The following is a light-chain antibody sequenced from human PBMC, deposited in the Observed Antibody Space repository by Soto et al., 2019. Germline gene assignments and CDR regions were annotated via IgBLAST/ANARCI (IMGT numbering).Light chain of an antibody. CDR2: GAS. CDR3: QKYNSAPRT. Sequence: DIQMTQSPSSLSASVGDRVSITCRASQGISNYLVWYQQKPGKVPRLLIYGASTLESGVTSRFSGSGSGTDFTLTISSLQPEDVATYYCQKYNSAPRTFGQGTKVEI. J-gene: IGKJ1*01. CDR1: QGISNY. V-gene: IGKV1-27*01.